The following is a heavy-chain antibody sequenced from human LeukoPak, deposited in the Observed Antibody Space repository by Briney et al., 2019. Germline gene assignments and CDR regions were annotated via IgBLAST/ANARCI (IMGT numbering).Heavy chain of an antibody. Sequence: GGSLRLSCAASEFTFSSYDMTWVRQAPGKGLECVSAVRENGGDTYYAGSVKGRFTISRDNSKNILYLQTNSLRADDTAVYYCARSGSRWLLDYWGQGTLVTVSS. CDR1: EFTFSSYD. CDR2: VRENGGDT. D-gene: IGHD5-24*01. CDR3: ARSGSRWLLDY. J-gene: IGHJ4*02. V-gene: IGHV3-23*01.